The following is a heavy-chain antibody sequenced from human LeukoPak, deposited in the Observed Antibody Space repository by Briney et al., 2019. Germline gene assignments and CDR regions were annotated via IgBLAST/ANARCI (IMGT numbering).Heavy chain of an antibody. CDR3: ARGDWYYYYYYMDV. CDR2: IYYTGST. Sequence: PSETLSLTCTVSGGSISSYHWSWIRQPPGKGLEWIGYIYYTGSTNYNPSLKSRVTISVDTSKNQFSLKLSSVTAADTAVYCCARGDWYYYYYYMDVWGKGTTVTISS. V-gene: IGHV4-59*01. J-gene: IGHJ6*03. CDR1: GGSISSYH. D-gene: IGHD3/OR15-3a*01.